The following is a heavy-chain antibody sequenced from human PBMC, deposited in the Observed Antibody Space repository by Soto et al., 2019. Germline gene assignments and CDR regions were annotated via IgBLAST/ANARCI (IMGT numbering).Heavy chain of an antibody. Sequence: SETLSVTCTVSGGSVSSGSYYWSWFRQPPGKGLEWIGYIYYSGSTNYNPSLKSRVTISVDTSKNQFSLKLSSVTAADTAVYYCANYPTTVTSDYWGQGTLVTVSS. V-gene: IGHV4-61*01. CDR2: IYYSGST. D-gene: IGHD4-17*01. CDR3: ANYPTTVTSDY. CDR1: GGSVSSGSYY. J-gene: IGHJ4*02.